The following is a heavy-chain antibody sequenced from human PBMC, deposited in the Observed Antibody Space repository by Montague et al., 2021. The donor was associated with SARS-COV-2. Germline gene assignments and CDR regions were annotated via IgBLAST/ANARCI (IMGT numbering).Heavy chain of an antibody. J-gene: IGHJ3*01. Sequence: SETLSLTCTVSGGSISSSSYYWGWIRQPPGKGLEWIGSIYYSGSTYYNPSLKSRVTISVDTSKNQFSLKLSSVTAADTAVYYCARFPTSYYYDSKAAPDTPDGLDVWGQGTMVTVSS. D-gene: IGHD3-22*01. CDR1: GGSISSSSYY. CDR2: IYYSGST. CDR3: ARFPTSYYYDSKAAPDTPDGLDV. V-gene: IGHV4-39*01.